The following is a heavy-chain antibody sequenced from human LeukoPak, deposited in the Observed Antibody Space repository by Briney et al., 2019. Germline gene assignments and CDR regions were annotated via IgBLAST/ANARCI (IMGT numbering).Heavy chain of an antibody. V-gene: IGHV4-4*02. D-gene: IGHD3-16*01. CDR3: ARHLGPAADEY. J-gene: IGHJ4*02. CDR2: IYHSGST. CDR1: AGSISSTNW. Sequence: SETLSLTCAVSAGSISSTNWWNWVRQPPGKGLEWIGEIYHSGSTNYNPSLKSRVTISVDTSKNQFSLKLSSVTAADTAVYYCARHLGPAADEYWGQGTLVTVSS.